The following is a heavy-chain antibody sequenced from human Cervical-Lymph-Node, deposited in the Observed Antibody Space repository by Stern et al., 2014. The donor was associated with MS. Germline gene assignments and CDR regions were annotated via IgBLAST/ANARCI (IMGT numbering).Heavy chain of an antibody. V-gene: IGHV3-53*01. CDR1: GFTVSRDY. Sequence: EVQLEESGGGVIQPGGSLRLSCTASGFTVSRDYMTWVRQAPGKGLEWVSLITNVGSTFYTDSVKGRFTISRDDSKNTFYLHMTSLRAEDTAMYYCARDASSPERSDWWGQGTLVTVSS. CDR2: ITNVGST. J-gene: IGHJ4*02. D-gene: IGHD1-1*01. CDR3: ARDASSPERSDW.